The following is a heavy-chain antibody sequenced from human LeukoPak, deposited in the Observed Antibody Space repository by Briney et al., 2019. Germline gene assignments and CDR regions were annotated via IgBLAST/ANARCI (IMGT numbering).Heavy chain of an antibody. CDR1: GFTFSDYS. Sequence: GRSLSLSCGASGFTFSDYSMNWVRQAPGKGLAWVASITSAGGYTYYADSVKGRFTISRDNAQNSLFLQMNSLRAEDTAVYFCATSGGFVLPNAITGNWYMDVWGRGTSVTVSS. CDR3: ATSGGFVLPNAITGNWYMDV. V-gene: IGHV3-21*01. CDR2: ITSAGGYT. D-gene: IGHD2-2*01. J-gene: IGHJ6*03.